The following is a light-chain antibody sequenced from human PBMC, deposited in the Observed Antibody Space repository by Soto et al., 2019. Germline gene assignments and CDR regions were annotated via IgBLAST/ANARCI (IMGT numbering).Light chain of an antibody. Sequence: DIQMTQSPSTLSASVGDRVTITCRASQNINNWLAWYQQKPGKAPKLLIYKVSILESGVPSRFSGSGSESDFTHTINNLQPDDFAMYYCQQYKSYSLITFGQGTRLEIK. CDR2: KVS. CDR1: QNINNW. CDR3: QQYKSYSLIT. V-gene: IGKV1-5*03. J-gene: IGKJ5*01.